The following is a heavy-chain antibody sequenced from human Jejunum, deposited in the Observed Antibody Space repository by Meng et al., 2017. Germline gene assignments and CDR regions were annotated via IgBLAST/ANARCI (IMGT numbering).Heavy chain of an antibody. CDR1: GFTFSSYW. J-gene: IGHJ4*02. Sequence: GESLKISCAASGFTFSSYWMHWVRQAPGKGLEWVSQINVDAGTITYADSVKGRFTISRDNAKNTLYLQMNSQRVEDTAVYFCARVQKGYCDYSGQGTLVTVSS. V-gene: IGHV3-74*01. CDR3: ARVQKGYCDY. D-gene: IGHD4-11*01. CDR2: INVDAGTI.